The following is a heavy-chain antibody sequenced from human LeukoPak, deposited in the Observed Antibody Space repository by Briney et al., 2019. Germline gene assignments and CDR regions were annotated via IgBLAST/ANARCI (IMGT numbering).Heavy chain of an antibody. D-gene: IGHD6-19*01. Sequence: GGSLRLSCAASGFTFISYAMSWVRQAPGKGLGWVSAISGSGGSTYYADSVKGRFTISRDNSKNTLYLQMNSLRAEDTAVYYCAKDKVPGIAVAGRLGYWGQGTLVTVSS. CDR1: GFTFISYA. V-gene: IGHV3-23*01. J-gene: IGHJ4*02. CDR2: ISGSGGST. CDR3: AKDKVPGIAVAGRLGY.